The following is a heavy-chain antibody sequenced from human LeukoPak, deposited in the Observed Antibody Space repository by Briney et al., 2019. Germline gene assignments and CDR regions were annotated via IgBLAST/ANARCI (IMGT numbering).Heavy chain of an antibody. J-gene: IGHJ4*02. Sequence: PGGPLRLPCGPSGFPYRVHYVSWLPDSTGEGGVWLAYRYQGGSDKYYVDSVKGRFTISRDNANNLLYLQMNSLRGEDTAVYYCTRDRSRAEDDWGQGTLVTVSS. CDR1: GFPYRVHY. D-gene: IGHD1-14*01. CDR3: TRDRSRAEDD. V-gene: IGHV3-7*01. CDR2: RYQGGSDK.